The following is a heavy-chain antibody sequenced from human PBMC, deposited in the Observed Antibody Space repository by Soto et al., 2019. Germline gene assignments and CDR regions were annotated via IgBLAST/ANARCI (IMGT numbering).Heavy chain of an antibody. D-gene: IGHD6-13*01. CDR1: GGSVSSGSYC. CDR3: ARGYSSSWGPFDY. CDR2: IYSSGST. V-gene: IGHV4-61*01. Sequence: VQLQESGPGLVKPSETLSLTCTVSGGSVSSGSYCWSWIRQPPGKGLEWIGYIYSSGSTNYNPCLKSRVTISVDTSKNQFAQKLSSVTAADTAVYDCARGYSSSWGPFDYWGQGTLVTVSS. J-gene: IGHJ4*02.